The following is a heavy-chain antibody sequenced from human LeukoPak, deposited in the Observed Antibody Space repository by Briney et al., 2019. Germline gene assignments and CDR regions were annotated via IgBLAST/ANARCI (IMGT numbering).Heavy chain of an antibody. D-gene: IGHD6-19*01. CDR1: GGSLSSYY. V-gene: IGHV4-59*01. CDR3: ARGGIAVAVSFDY. CDR2: IYYSGST. J-gene: IGHJ4*02. Sequence: SETLSLTCTVSGGSLSSYYWSWVRQPPGKGLEWIGYIYYSGSTNYNPSLKSRVTISVDTSKNQFSLKLSSVTAADTAVYYCARGGIAVAVSFDYWGQGTLVTVSS.